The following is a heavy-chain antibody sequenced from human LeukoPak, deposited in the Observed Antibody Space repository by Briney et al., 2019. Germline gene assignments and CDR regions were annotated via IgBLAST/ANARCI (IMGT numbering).Heavy chain of an antibody. CDR3: AKGGWIGGSHEMDDY. V-gene: IGHV1-3*01. Sequence: ASVKVSCKASGYTFTSYAMHWVRQAPGQRLEWMGWINAGNGNTKYSQKFQGRVTITRDTSASTAYMELSSLRSEDTAVYYCAKGGWIGGSHEMDDYWGQGTLVTVSS. CDR2: INAGNGNT. CDR1: GYTFTSYA. J-gene: IGHJ4*02. D-gene: IGHD1-26*01.